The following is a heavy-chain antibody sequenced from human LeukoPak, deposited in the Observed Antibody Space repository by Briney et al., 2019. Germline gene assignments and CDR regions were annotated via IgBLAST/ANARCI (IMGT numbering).Heavy chain of an antibody. V-gene: IGHV3-23*01. Sequence: ETLSLTCTVSGGSVSSGSYYWSWIRQPPGKGLEWVSAISGSGGSTYYADSVKGRFTISRDNSKNTLYLQMNSLRAEDTAVYYCAKKPGRAFDIWGQGTMVTVSS. CDR3: AKKPGRAFDI. CDR1: GGSVSSGSYY. CDR2: ISGSGGST. J-gene: IGHJ3*02. D-gene: IGHD2-8*02.